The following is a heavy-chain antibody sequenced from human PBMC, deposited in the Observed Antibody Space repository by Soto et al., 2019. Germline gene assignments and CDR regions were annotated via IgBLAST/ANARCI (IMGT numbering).Heavy chain of an antibody. V-gene: IGHV1-18*04. Sequence: WGSVKVCCKASGYAFTSYGISLVRRAPGQGLEWMGWISAYNGNTNYAQKLQGRVTMTTDTSTSTAYMELRSLRSDDTAVYYCARDSDYDSSGYYRDYWGQGTLVTVSS. D-gene: IGHD3-22*01. J-gene: IGHJ4*02. CDR2: ISAYNGNT. CDR1: GYAFTSYG. CDR3: ARDSDYDSSGYYRDY.